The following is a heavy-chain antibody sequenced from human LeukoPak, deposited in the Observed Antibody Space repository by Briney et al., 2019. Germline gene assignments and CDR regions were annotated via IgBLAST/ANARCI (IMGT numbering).Heavy chain of an antibody. J-gene: IGHJ4*02. V-gene: IGHV4-39*01. Sequence: PSETLSLTCSVSGGSISGNIYYWGRIRQPPGKGLEWIGSIYYSGSTYYSPSLKSRVTISVDTSKNQFSLKLSSVTAADTAVYYCARSRSGTRWSISIDYWGQGTLVTVSS. D-gene: IGHD3-10*01. CDR2: IYYSGST. CDR3: ARSRSGTRWSISIDY. CDR1: GGSISGNIYY.